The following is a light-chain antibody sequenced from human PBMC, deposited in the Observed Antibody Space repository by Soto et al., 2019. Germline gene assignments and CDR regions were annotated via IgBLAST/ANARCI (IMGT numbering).Light chain of an antibody. V-gene: IGKV3-11*01. J-gene: IGKJ4*01. Sequence: EIVLTQSPATLSLSPGERATLSCRASQSVSSYLAWYQQKPGQAPRLLIYDASNRATGVPARFSGSGSRTDFTLTISSLEPEDFAVYHCQQRSDWPLTFGGGTKVEIK. CDR2: DAS. CDR1: QSVSSY. CDR3: QQRSDWPLT.